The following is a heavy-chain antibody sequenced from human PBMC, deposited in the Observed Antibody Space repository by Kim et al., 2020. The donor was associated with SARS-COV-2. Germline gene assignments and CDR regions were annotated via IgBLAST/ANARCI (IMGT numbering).Heavy chain of an antibody. CDR2: ITSSSTFI. CDR3: ARDRAMRQGGGAFDL. V-gene: IGHV3-11*06. CDR1: GFTFSDYY. D-gene: IGHD1-26*01. Sequence: GGSLRLSCVGSGFTFSDYYMSWLRQAPGKGLEWIAYITSSSTFIHYAASVKGRFTISRDNARDSVYLQMSSLRADDTAVYYCARDRAMRQGGGAFDLWG. J-gene: IGHJ3*01.